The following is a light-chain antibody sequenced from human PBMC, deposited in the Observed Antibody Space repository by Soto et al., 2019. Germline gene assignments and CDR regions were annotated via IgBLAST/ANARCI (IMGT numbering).Light chain of an antibody. Sequence: QSVLTQPPSVSAAAGQRVTISCSGTTSNIGNNFVSWYRQFPRQSPKLLIYDNSKRPSGIPDRFSGSKSDTSGTLDITGLQPGDEADYYCGSWDTSLSVVVFGGGTKVTVL. CDR2: DNS. J-gene: IGLJ3*02. CDR1: TSNIGNNF. V-gene: IGLV1-51*01. CDR3: GSWDTSLSVVV.